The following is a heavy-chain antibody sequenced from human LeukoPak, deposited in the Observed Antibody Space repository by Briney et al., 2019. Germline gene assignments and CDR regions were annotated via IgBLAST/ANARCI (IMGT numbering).Heavy chain of an antibody. CDR1: GYSFTSYW. CDR2: IYPGDSDT. Sequence: GESLKISCKGSGYSFTSYWIGWVRQMPGKGLEWMGIIYPGDSDTRYSPSFQGQVTISADKSISTAYLQWSSLKASDTAMYYCARPPSSSWYSSRGSEYFQHWGQGTLVTVSS. J-gene: IGHJ1*01. V-gene: IGHV5-51*01. CDR3: ARPPSSSWYSSRGSEYFQH. D-gene: IGHD6-13*01.